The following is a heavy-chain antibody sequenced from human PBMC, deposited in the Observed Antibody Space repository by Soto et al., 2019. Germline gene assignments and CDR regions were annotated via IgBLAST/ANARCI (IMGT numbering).Heavy chain of an antibody. D-gene: IGHD4-17*01. CDR3: ARDKSPYGEKLNWFDP. J-gene: IGHJ5*02. V-gene: IGHV4-31*03. CDR2: IYYSGST. CDR1: GGSISSGGYY. Sequence: SETLSLTCPVSGGSISSGGYYWSWIRQHPGKGLEWIGYIYYSGSTYYNPSLKSRVTISVDTSKNQFSLKLSSVTAADTAVYYCARDKSPYGEKLNWFDPWGQGTLVTVSS.